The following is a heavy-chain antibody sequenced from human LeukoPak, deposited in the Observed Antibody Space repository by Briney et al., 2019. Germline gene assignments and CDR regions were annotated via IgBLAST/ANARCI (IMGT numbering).Heavy chain of an antibody. CDR2: INHSGST. CDR1: GGSFSGYY. V-gene: IGHV4-34*01. Sequence: SETLSLTCAVYGGSFSGYYWSWIRQPPGKGLEWIGEINHSGSTNYNPSLKIRVTISVDTSKNQFSLKLSSVTAADTAVYYCARGLGGTGGYSSGYYHYYYYYYMDVWGKGTTVTVSS. J-gene: IGHJ6*03. D-gene: IGHD3-22*01. CDR3: ARGLGGTGGYSSGYYHYYYYYYMDV.